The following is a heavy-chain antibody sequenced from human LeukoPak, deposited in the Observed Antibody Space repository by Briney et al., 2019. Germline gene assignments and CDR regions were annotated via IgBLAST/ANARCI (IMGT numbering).Heavy chain of an antibody. V-gene: IGHV3-53*01. CDR2: IYSGGST. D-gene: IGHD3-22*01. Sequence: PGGSLRLSCAPSGFTVSSNYMNWVRQAPGKGLEWVPVIYSGGSTYYADSVKGRFTISRDNSKNTLYLQMNSLRAEDTAVYYCALQNDSSPFDYWGQGTLVTVSS. CDR1: GFTVSSNY. J-gene: IGHJ4*02. CDR3: ALQNDSSPFDY.